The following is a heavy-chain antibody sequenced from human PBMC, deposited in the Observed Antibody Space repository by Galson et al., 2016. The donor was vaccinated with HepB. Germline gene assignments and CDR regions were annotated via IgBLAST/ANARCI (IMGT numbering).Heavy chain of an antibody. D-gene: IGHD2-2*01. V-gene: IGHV4-30-4*01. CDR3: ARSYAFSYYYHGMDV. Sequence: QVQLQESGPGLVKPSQTLSLTCTVSGGSISSGDYYWNWIRQPPGKGLEGIGYIYDSGTTYYHPSLKSRITISVDTSKNEFSLKMSSVTAADTAFYFCARSYAFSYYYHGMDVWGRGTSVIVSS. J-gene: IGHJ6*02. CDR2: IYDSGTT. CDR1: GGSISSGDYY.